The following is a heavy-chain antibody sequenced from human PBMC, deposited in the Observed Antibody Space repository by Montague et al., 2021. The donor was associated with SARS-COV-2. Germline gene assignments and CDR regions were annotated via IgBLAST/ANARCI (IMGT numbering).Heavy chain of an antibody. CDR2: ILNGRSNK. V-gene: IGHV3-30*04. J-gene: IGHJ4*02. D-gene: IGHD1-26*01. CDR1: GFNFSYS. Sequence: SLRLSCAASGFNFSYSMHWCVHDPGGGLEWLAPILNGRSNKHYSDAAKSRFSISRDNSKSTLQLQQNSLMAEDTAVYYCARESGSFHDGGYFDYGGKGSLV. CDR3: ARESGSFHDGGYFDY.